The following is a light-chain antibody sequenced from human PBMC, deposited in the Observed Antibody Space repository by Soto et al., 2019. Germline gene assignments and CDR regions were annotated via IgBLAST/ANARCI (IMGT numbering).Light chain of an antibody. V-gene: IGKV3-15*01. CDR1: QSVSSN. CDR2: RAS. Sequence: EIVMTQSPATLSVSPGEIATLSCRASQSVSSNLDWYQQKPGQAPMLLIYRASTRATGVPARFSGSGSGTEFTLNISSVQSEDFAVYYCKQYNNWPRTFGQGTKVEIK. CDR3: KQYNNWPRT. J-gene: IGKJ1*01.